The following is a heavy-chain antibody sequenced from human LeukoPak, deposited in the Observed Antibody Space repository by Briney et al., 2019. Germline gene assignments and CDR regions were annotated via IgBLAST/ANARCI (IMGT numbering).Heavy chain of an antibody. J-gene: IGHJ4*02. CDR2: IDSTSSTI. CDR1: EFTFSHYS. CDR3: TRDRAFGGSTWRALDY. Sequence: GGSLRLSCAASEFTFSHYSMNWVRQAPGKGLEWVSYIDSTSSTIYYADSVKGRFTISRDNAKNSLHLQMNSLRDGDTAVYYCTRDRAFGGSTWRALDYWGQGTLVTVSP. D-gene: IGHD6-13*01. V-gene: IGHV3-48*02.